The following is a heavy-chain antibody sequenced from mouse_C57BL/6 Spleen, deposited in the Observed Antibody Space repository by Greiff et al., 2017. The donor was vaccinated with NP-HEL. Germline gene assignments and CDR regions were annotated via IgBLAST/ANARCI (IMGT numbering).Heavy chain of an antibody. J-gene: IGHJ2*01. CDR2: IDPSDSYT. D-gene: IGHD1-1*01. Sequence: QVQLQQPGAELVRPGTSVKLSCKASGYTFTSYWMHWVKQRPGQGLEWIGVIDPSDSYTNYNQKFKGKATLTVDTSSSTAYMQLSSLTSEDSAVYYCARWGITTAEYFDSWGQGTTLTVSS. CDR1: GYTFTSYW. V-gene: IGHV1-59*01. CDR3: ARWGITTAEYFDS.